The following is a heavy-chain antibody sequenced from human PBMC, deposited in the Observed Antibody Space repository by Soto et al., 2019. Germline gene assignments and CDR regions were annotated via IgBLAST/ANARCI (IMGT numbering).Heavy chain of an antibody. CDR1: GGSISSGGSY. Sequence: ASETLSLTCTVSGGSISSGGSYWSWIRQHPGKGLEWIGYIYYSGTTYYNPSLKSRVTISVDTSKNQFSLKLSSATAADTAMYYCARAGFGESHDYWGQGTLVTVSS. D-gene: IGHD3-10*01. CDR3: ARAGFGESHDY. V-gene: IGHV4-31*03. CDR2: IYYSGTT. J-gene: IGHJ4*02.